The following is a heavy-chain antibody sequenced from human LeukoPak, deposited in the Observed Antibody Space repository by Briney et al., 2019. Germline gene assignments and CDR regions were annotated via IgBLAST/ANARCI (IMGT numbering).Heavy chain of an antibody. CDR1: GFTLSSYE. V-gene: IGHV3-48*03. Sequence: GGSLRLSCAASGFTLSSYEMNWVRQAPGKGLEWISYISSSGSTIYYADSVKGRFTISRDNAKNSLYLQMNSLRAEDTAVYYCARGAYYYDSSGYRDYWGQATLVTVSS. CDR3: ARGAYYYDSSGYRDY. J-gene: IGHJ4*02. CDR2: ISSSGSTI. D-gene: IGHD3-22*01.